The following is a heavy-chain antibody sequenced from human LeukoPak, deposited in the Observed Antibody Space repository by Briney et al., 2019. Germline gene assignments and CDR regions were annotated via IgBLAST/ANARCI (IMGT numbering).Heavy chain of an antibody. J-gene: IGHJ4*02. V-gene: IGHV1-69*01. CDR2: IIPIFGTA. D-gene: IGHD3-22*01. CDR1: GYSFTSYW. Sequence: KISCKGSGYSFTSYWIGWVRQAPGQGLEWMGGIIPIFGTANYAQKFQGRVTITADESTSTAYMELSSLRSEDTAVYYCARVVYFPPYYYDSSGYYQGGFDYWGQGTLVTVSS. CDR3: ARVVYFPPYYYDSSGYYQGGFDY.